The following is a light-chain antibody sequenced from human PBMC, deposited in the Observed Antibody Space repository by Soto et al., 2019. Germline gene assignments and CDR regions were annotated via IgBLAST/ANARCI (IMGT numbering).Light chain of an antibody. CDR3: VLYMGSVLNWV. CDR2: STN. J-gene: IGLJ3*02. CDR1: SGSVSTSYY. Sequence: QAVVTQEPSFSVSPGGTVTLTCGLSSGSVSTSYYPSWYQQTPGQAPRTLIYSTNTRSSGVPDRFSGSILGNKAALTITGAHADDESDYYCVLYMGSVLNWVFGGGTKVTVL. V-gene: IGLV8-61*01.